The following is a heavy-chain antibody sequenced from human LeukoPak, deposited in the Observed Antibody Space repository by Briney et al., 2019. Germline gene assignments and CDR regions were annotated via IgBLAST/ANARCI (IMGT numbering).Heavy chain of an antibody. CDR3: ARDGSGYSYGSSWFDP. V-gene: IGHV4-30-2*01. CDR1: GGSISSGGYS. CDR2: IYHSGST. D-gene: IGHD5-18*01. Sequence: SETLSLTCAVSGGSISSGGYSWRWIRQPPGTGLEWIGYIYHSGSTYYNPSLKSRVTISVDRSKNQFSLKLSSVTAADTAVYYCARDGSGYSYGSSWFDPWGQGTLVTVSS. J-gene: IGHJ5*02.